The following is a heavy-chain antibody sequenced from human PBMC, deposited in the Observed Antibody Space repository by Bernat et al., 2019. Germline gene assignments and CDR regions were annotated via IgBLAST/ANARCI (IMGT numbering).Heavy chain of an antibody. Sequence: QLQLQESGSGLVKPSQTLSLTCAVSGGSISSGGYSWSWIRQPPGKGLEWIGYIYHSGSTYYNPSLKSRVTISVDRSKNQFSLKLSSVTAADTAVYYCAGVFRSGYYYGSGSYYWFDPWGQGTLVTVSS. V-gene: IGHV4-30-2*01. J-gene: IGHJ5*02. CDR1: GGSISSGGYS. CDR3: AGVFRSGYYYGSGSYYWFDP. CDR2: IYHSGST. D-gene: IGHD3-10*01.